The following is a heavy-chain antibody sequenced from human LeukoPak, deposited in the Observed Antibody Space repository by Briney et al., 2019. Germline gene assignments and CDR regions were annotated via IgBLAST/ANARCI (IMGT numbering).Heavy chain of an antibody. CDR1: GFTFSSYS. Sequence: GGSLRLSCAASGFTFSSYSMNWVRQAPGKGLEWVSYISSSSSTIYYADSVKGRFTISRDNSKNTLYLQMNSLRAEDTAVYYCARDFSDDSSGYCDYWGQGTLVTVSS. CDR2: ISSSSSTI. V-gene: IGHV3-48*01. CDR3: ARDFSDDSSGYCDY. J-gene: IGHJ4*02. D-gene: IGHD3-22*01.